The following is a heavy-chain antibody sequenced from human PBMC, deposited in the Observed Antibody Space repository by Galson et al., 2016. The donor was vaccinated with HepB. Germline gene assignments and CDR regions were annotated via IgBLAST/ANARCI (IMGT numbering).Heavy chain of an antibody. D-gene: IGHD3-3*01. Sequence: LSLTCTVSGGSISSYYWSWXXQPPGKGLXXIGYIYYSGSXNYNSSLKSRVTISVDTSKKQFSLTLSSVTAADTAVYYCARADRSYSDFGSGYDHSYHAMSVWGKGTTVTVSP. CDR3: ARADRSYSDFGSGYDHSYHAMSV. V-gene: IGHV4-59*13. J-gene: IGHJ6*04. CDR2: IYYSGSX. CDR1: GGSISSYY.